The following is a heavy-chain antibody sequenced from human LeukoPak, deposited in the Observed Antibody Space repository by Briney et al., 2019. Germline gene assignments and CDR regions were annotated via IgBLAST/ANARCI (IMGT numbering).Heavy chain of an antibody. D-gene: IGHD4-23*01. CDR1: GFTFSSYA. CDR3: VRAEGYGGELDS. CDR2: ISYDGSNK. Sequence: PGGSLRLSCAASGFTFSSYAMHWVRQAPGKGLEWVAVISYDGSNKYYADSVKGRFTISRENSKNRLYLQMNSLRAEDTAVYYCVRAEGYGGELDSWGQGTLVTVSS. V-gene: IGHV3-30*04. J-gene: IGHJ4*02.